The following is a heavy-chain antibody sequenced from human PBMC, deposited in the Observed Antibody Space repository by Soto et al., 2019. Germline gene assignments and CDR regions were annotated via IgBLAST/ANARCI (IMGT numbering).Heavy chain of an antibody. CDR2: ISGSGGST. Sequence: GGSLRLSCAASGFTFSSYPMSWVRQAPGKGLEWVSAISGSGGSTHYADSVKGRFTISRDNSKNTLYLQMNSLRAEDTAVYYCAKENGYSSSWFEFDYWGQGTLVTVSS. CDR1: GFTFSSYP. CDR3: AKENGYSSSWFEFDY. V-gene: IGHV3-23*01. J-gene: IGHJ4*02. D-gene: IGHD6-13*01.